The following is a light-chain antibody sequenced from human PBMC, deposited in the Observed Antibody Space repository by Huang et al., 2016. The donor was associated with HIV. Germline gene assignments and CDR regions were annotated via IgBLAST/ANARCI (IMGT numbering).Light chain of an antibody. V-gene: IGKV1-13*02. J-gene: IGKJ4*01. CDR2: GGS. Sequence: AIQLTQSPSSVSASVGDRVTVTCRASQAIGNSLAWYQHKPGKAPKLLIYGGSILQSGVSPRFSGNGSGTDFSLTISSLRSEDFATYFCQQLRSYPLTFGGGTDV. CDR3: QQLRSYPLT. CDR1: QAIGNS.